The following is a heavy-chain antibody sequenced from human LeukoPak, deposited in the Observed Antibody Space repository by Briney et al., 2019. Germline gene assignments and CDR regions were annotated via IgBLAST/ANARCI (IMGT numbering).Heavy chain of an antibody. Sequence: SETLSLACTVSGGSISSYYWSWIRQPPGKGLEWIGYIYYSGSTNYNPSLKSRVTISVDTSKNQFSLKLSSVTAADTAVYYCARHCGGDCYQFQHWGQGTLVTVSS. V-gene: IGHV4-59*08. CDR1: GGSISSYY. CDR3: ARHCGGDCYQFQH. D-gene: IGHD2-21*02. J-gene: IGHJ1*01. CDR2: IYYSGST.